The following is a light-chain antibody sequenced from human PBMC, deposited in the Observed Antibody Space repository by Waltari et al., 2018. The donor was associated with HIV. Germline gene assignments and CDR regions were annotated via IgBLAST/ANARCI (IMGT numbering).Light chain of an antibody. J-gene: IGLJ1*01. CDR1: SSDVGAYYY. V-gene: IGLV2-14*01. Sequence: QSALTQPASVSGSPGQSITISCTGTSSDVGAYYYVSWFQLHPGKAPKLMIYEVSNRPSGVSNRFSGPKSRNTASLPISVLQAEDEADFFCSSYTGSSTLSVFGTGTKVTVL. CDR2: EVS. CDR3: SSYTGSSTLSV.